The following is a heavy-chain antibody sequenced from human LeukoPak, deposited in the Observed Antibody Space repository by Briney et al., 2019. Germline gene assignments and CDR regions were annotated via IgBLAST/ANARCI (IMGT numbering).Heavy chain of an antibody. V-gene: IGHV4-39*01. J-gene: IGHJ5*02. CDR3: ATNKTMMTTAGLFDP. Sequence: PSETLSLTCTASGCSISSGTYYWAWIRQSPGQGLEWIGSIYNSASTYYNPSFKSRVTLSVDTSRNQFSLNVRSVTAADTGMYYCATNKTMMTTAGLFDPWGQGTLVIVSS. CDR2: IYNSAST. D-gene: IGHD4-17*01. CDR1: GCSISSGTYY.